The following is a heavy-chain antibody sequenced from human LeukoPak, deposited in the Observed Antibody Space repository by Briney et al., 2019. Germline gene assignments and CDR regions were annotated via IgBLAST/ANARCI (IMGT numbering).Heavy chain of an antibody. V-gene: IGHV4-39*01. CDR1: GGSISSSSYY. Sequence: SETLSLTCTVSGGSISSSSYYWGWIRQPPGNGLEWIGSIYYSGSTYYNPSLKSRVTIYVDTSKNQFSLKLSSVTAADTAVYYCARHVLRYFDWLPHYYYYMDVWGKGTTVTISS. CDR3: ARHVLRYFDWLPHYYYYMDV. CDR2: IYYSGST. D-gene: IGHD3-9*01. J-gene: IGHJ6*03.